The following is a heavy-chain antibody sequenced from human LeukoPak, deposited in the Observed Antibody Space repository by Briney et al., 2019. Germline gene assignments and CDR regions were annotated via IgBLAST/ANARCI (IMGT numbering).Heavy chain of an antibody. CDR3: TRGEAYDSSGYYHSY. CDR2: ISNSGSTI. Sequence: PGGSLRLSCAASGFTFSSYEMNWVRQAPGKGLEWVSYISNSGSTIYHADSVKGRFTISRDNAKNSLYLQMNSLRAEDTAVYYCTRGEAYDSSGYYHSYWGQGTLVTASS. V-gene: IGHV3-48*03. J-gene: IGHJ4*02. D-gene: IGHD3-22*01. CDR1: GFTFSSYE.